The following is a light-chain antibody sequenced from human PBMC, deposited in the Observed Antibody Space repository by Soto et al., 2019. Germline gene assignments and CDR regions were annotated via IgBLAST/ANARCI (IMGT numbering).Light chain of an antibody. CDR2: EVS. CDR3: SSYTSSSTYV. Sequence: QSALTQPASVSGSPGQSITFSCTGTSSDVGGYNYVSWYQQHPGKAPKLMIYEVSNRPSGVSNRFSGSKSGNTASLTISGLQAEDEADYYCSSYTSSSTYVFGTGTKLTV. CDR1: SSDVGGYNY. V-gene: IGLV2-14*01. J-gene: IGLJ1*01.